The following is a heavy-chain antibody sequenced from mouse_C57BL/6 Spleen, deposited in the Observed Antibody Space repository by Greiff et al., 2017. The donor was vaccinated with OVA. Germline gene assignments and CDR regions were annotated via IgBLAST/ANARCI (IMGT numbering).Heavy chain of an antibody. CDR1: GFTFSDYY. Sequence: EVQGVESEGGLVQPGSSMKLSCTASGFTFSDYYMAWVRQVPEPGLEWVAHINSAGRRTYYLDSLKSRFIISRDNAKNILYLQMSSLKSEDTATYYCARSLYDYEGYFDVWGTGTTVTVSS. V-gene: IGHV5-16*01. J-gene: IGHJ1*03. CDR2: INSAGRRT. CDR3: ARSLYDYEGYFDV. D-gene: IGHD2-4*01.